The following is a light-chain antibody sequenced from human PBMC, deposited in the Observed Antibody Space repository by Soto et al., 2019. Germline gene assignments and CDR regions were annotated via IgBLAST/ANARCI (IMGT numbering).Light chain of an antibody. Sequence: EVVITQSPATLSVSPGDRATLSCRASQSVSTNLAWYQQQPGQAPRLLIYDASNRATGIPARFSGSGSGTDFTLTISSLEPEDFAVYYCQQRSKWPITFGQGTRLEIK. CDR1: QSVSTN. J-gene: IGKJ5*01. CDR3: QQRSKWPIT. CDR2: DAS. V-gene: IGKV3-11*01.